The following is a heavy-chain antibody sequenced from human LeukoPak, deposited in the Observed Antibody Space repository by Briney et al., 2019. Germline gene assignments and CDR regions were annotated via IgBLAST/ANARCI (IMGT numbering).Heavy chain of an antibody. CDR3: AKDREGIDY. CDR2: ISYDGSNK. J-gene: IGHJ4*02. V-gene: IGHV3-30*18. Sequence: PGGSLRLSCETAGFTFSSYVMHWVRQAPGKGLEWVAVISYDGSNKYYADSVKGRFTISRDNSKNTLYLQMNSLRAEDTAVYYCAKDREGIDYWGQGTLVTVSS. CDR1: GFTFSSYV.